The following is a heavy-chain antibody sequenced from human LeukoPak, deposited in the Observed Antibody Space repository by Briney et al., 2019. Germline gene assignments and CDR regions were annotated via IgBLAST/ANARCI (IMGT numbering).Heavy chain of an antibody. D-gene: IGHD4-17*01. CDR2: INHSGGT. CDR3: ASLMTTVTYDVFNI. Sequence: NPSETLSLTCAVYGRSGSFNDYYRNWIRQSPGKGLEWIGEINHSGGTHYHPSLKSRVTISVDTSKNQFSLRLRSVTAADTAVYYCASLMTTVTYDVFNIWGQGTIVTVSS. J-gene: IGHJ3*02. CDR1: GRSGSFNDYY. V-gene: IGHV4-34*01.